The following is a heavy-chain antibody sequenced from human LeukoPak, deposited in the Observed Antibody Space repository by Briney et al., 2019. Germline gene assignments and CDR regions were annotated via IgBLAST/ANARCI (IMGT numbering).Heavy chain of an antibody. V-gene: IGHV3-30*03. CDR1: GFTFERYN. D-gene: IGHD2-21*01. J-gene: IGHJ4*02. CDR2: ISVDGSQK. CDR3: TSEFCGTSRCYGYKY. Sequence: GGSLRLSCEASGFTFERYNMHWVRQAPGKGLEWVAVISVDGSQKSYRDSVRGRVSISRDNSKDTLYLQMSDLRPADTATYSCTSEFCGTSRCYGYKYWGLGTLVTVSS.